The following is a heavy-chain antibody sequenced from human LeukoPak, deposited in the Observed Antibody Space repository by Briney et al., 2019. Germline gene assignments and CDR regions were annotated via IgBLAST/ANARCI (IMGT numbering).Heavy chain of an antibody. CDR3: ARGGNIVVVTAIESYYMDA. Sequence: SETLSLTCTVSGGSISSSSYYWGWIRQPPGKGLEWIGSIYYSGSTNYNPSLKSRVTISVDTSKNQFSLKLSSVTAADTAVYYCARGGNIVVVTAIESYYMDAWGKGTTVTISS. CDR2: IYYSGST. D-gene: IGHD2-21*02. J-gene: IGHJ6*03. CDR1: GGSISSSSYY. V-gene: IGHV4-39*07.